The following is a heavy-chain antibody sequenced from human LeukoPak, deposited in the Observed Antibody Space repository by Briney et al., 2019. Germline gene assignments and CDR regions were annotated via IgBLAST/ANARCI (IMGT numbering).Heavy chain of an antibody. CDR3: AKHFSRGAFDI. J-gene: IGHJ3*02. Sequence: GGSLRLSCAASGFTFSSYTMNWVRQAPGKGLEWVSSISSSSSYIYYADSVKGRFTISRDNAKNSLYLQMNSLRAEDTAVYYCAKHFSRGAFDIWGQGTMVTVSS. CDR2: ISSSSSYI. D-gene: IGHD3-3*02. CDR1: GFTFSSYT. V-gene: IGHV3-21*01.